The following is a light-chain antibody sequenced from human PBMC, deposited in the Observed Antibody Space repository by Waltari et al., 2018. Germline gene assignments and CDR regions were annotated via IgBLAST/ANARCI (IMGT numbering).Light chain of an antibody. Sequence: EIVLTQSPGTLSLSPGERVTLSCRASQTVISSYLAWYQQKPGQAPRLLIYETSSRATGIPDRFIGSRSGTDFTLTISRLEPEDSAVYYCQQYGSSPRYTFGQGTKLEIK. J-gene: IGKJ2*01. CDR2: ETS. V-gene: IGKV3-20*01. CDR1: QTVISSY. CDR3: QQYGSSPRYT.